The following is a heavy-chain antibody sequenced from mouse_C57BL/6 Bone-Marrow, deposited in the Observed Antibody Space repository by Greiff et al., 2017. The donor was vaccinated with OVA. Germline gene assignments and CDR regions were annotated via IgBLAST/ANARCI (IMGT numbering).Heavy chain of an antibody. CDR3: ARSTTVVEGGY. Sequence: EVQLQQSGPELVKPGASVKMSCKASGYPFTDYNMHWVKQSHGKSLEWIGYINPNNGGTSYNQKFKGKATLTVNKSSSTAYMELRSLTSEDSAVYYCARSTTVVEGGYWGQGTTLTVSS. CDR1: GYPFTDYN. V-gene: IGHV1-22*01. D-gene: IGHD1-1*01. CDR2: INPNNGGT. J-gene: IGHJ2*01.